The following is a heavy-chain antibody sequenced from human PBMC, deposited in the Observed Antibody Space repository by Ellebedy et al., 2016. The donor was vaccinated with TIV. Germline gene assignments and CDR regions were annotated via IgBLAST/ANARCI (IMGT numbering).Heavy chain of an antibody. CDR3: ARRDPGHCTKGACYKSDY. J-gene: IGHJ4*02. Sequence: MPSETLSLTCAVSGDSITNSIYWTWVRQPPGRGLEWIGEIHHSGTTNYNPSLKSRVTISLDKSKNHFSLRLSFVTAADTAVYYCARRDPGHCTKGACYKSDYWGQGTLVTVSS. CDR1: GDSITNSIY. CDR2: IHHSGTT. V-gene: IGHV4-4*02. D-gene: IGHD2-8*01.